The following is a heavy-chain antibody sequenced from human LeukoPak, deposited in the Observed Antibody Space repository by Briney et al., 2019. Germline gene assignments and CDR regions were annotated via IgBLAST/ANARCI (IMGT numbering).Heavy chain of an antibody. J-gene: IGHJ4*02. CDR1: GFTFSSYA. CDR3: ARSGGSVGPGDY. D-gene: IGHD3-10*01. Sequence: PGGSLRLSCAASGFTFSSYAMHWVRQAPGKGLEWVSSISSSSSYIYYADSVKGRFTISRDNAKNSLYLQMNSLRAEDTAVYYCARSGGSVGPGDYWGQGTLVTVSS. V-gene: IGHV3-21*01. CDR2: ISSSSSYI.